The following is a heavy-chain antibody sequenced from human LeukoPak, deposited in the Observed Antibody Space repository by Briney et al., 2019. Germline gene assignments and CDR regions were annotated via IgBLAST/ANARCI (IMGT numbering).Heavy chain of an antibody. CDR1: GFTFSSYE. D-gene: IGHD3-10*01. V-gene: IGHV3-48*03. CDR3: ARDLRMVRGVYFDY. J-gene: IGHJ4*02. CDR2: ISSSGSTV. Sequence: GGSLRLSCAASGFTFSSYEMNWVRQAPGKGLEWVSYISSSGSTVYYADSVKGRFTMSRDNAKNSLYLQMSSLRAEDTAVYYCARDLRMVRGVYFDYWGQGTLVTVSS.